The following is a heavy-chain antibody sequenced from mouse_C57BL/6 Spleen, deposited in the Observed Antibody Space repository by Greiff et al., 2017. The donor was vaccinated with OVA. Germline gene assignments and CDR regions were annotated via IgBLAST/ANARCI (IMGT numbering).Heavy chain of an antibody. Sequence: VKLMESGPGLVQPSQSLSITCTVSGFSLTSYGVHWVRQSPGQGLEWLGVIWSGGGTDYNAAFISRLSISKDNSKSQVFFKMNRLQADDTAIYYCGRKGYYGSRVDWYFDVWGTGTTVTVSS. V-gene: IGHV2-2*01. J-gene: IGHJ1*03. CDR2: IWSGGGT. D-gene: IGHD1-1*01. CDR1: GFSLTSYG. CDR3: GRKGYYGSRVDWYFDV.